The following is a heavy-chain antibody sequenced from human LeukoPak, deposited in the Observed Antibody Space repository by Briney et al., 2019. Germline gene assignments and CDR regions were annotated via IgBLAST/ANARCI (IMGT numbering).Heavy chain of an antibody. J-gene: IGHJ6*04. D-gene: IGHD3-10*01. Sequence: ASVKVSCKASGYTFTSYGISWVRQAPGQGLEWMGWISAYNGNTNYAQKLQGRVTMTTDTSTSTAYMELRSLRSDDTAAYYCARDGGSGSYFDYYYYYGMDVWGRGTTVTVSS. CDR1: GYTFTSYG. CDR3: ARDGGSGSYFDYYYYYGMDV. V-gene: IGHV1-18*04. CDR2: ISAYNGNT.